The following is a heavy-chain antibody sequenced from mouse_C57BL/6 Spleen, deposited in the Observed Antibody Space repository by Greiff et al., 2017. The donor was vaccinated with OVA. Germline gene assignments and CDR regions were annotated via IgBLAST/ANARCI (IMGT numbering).Heavy chain of an antibody. CDR3: ARGDGYWRYFDV. V-gene: IGHV1-64*01. Sequence: VQLQQPGAELVKPGASVKLSCKASGYTFTSYWMHWVKQRPGQGLEWIGMIHPNSSSTNYNEKFKSKATLTVDKSSSTAYMQLSSLTSEDSAVYYCARGDGYWRYFDVWGTGTTVTVSS. CDR2: IHPNSSST. CDR1: GYTFTSYW. J-gene: IGHJ1*03. D-gene: IGHD2-3*01.